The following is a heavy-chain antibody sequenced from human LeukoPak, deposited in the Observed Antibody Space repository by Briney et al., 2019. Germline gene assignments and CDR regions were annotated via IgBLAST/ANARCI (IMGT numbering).Heavy chain of an antibody. J-gene: IGHJ4*02. V-gene: IGHV3-23*01. Sequence: GGSLRLSCAASGFTISSYAMSWVRQAPGKGLEWVSAFSGSGDSTFYADSVKGRFTISRDNSKNTLFLQMNSLRAADTAVYYCAKDVTVVPASGGFDHWGQGTLVTVSS. CDR3: AKDVTVVPASGGFDH. CDR1: GFTISSYA. D-gene: IGHD3-22*01. CDR2: FSGSGDST.